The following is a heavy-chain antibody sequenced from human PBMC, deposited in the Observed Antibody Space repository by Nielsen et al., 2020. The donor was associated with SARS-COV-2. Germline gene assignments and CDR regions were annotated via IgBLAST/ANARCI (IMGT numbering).Heavy chain of an antibody. D-gene: IGHD3-16*02. CDR2: IDPSDSYT. CDR3: ARSAQDDYGWGSYRLDAFDI. V-gene: IGHV5-10-1*01. Sequence: VRQMPGKGLEWMGRIDPSDSYTNYSPSFQGRVTISADKSISTAYLQWSSLKASDTAMYYCARSAQDDYGWGSYRLDAFDIWGQGTMVTVSS. J-gene: IGHJ3*02.